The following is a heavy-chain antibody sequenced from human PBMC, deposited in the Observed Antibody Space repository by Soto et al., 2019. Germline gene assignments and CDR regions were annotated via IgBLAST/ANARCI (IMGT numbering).Heavy chain of an antibody. Sequence: SETLSLTCAVYGGSFSGYYWSWIRQPPGKGLEWIGEINHSGSTNYNPSLKSRVTISVDTSKNQFSMKLSCVTAADTAVYYCARVLSWASYYDFWSGYYNYYYYGMDVWGQGTTVTVSS. CDR1: GGSFSGYY. CDR2: INHSGST. J-gene: IGHJ6*02. V-gene: IGHV4-34*01. CDR3: ARVLSWASYYDFWSGYYNYYYYGMDV. D-gene: IGHD3-3*01.